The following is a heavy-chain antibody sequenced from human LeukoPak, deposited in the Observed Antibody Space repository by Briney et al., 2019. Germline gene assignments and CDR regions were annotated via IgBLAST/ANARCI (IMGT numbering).Heavy chain of an antibody. V-gene: IGHV3-72*01. Sequence: GGSLRLSCAASGFTFSDHYMDWVRQAPGKGLEWVGRIKNKANSYTTEYAASVKGRFTVSREDSKNALYLQMNSLKTEDTAVYYCTREGRYCSSTSCYVCLDFWGQGTLVTVSS. CDR2: IKNKANSYTT. J-gene: IGHJ4*02. CDR1: GFTFSDHY. CDR3: TREGRYCSSTSCYVCLDF. D-gene: IGHD2-2*01.